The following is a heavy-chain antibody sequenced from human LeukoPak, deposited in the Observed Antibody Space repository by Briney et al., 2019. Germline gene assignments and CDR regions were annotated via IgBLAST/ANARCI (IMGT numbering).Heavy chain of an antibody. CDR3: ARPAYITGTTGAFDI. J-gene: IGHJ3*02. Sequence: SVKVSCKASGYTFTGYYMHWVRQAPGQGLEWMGWINPNSGGTNYAQKFQGRVTMTRDTSISTAYMELSRLRSDDTAVYYCARPAYITGTTGAFDIWGQGTMVTVSS. V-gene: IGHV1-2*02. CDR1: GYTFTGYY. D-gene: IGHD1-14*01. CDR2: INPNSGGT.